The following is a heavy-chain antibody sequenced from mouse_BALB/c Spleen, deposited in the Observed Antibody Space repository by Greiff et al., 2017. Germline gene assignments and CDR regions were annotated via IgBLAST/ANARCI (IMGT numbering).Heavy chain of an antibody. CDR2: IFPGDGST. J-gene: IGHJ4*01. Sequence: VQLQQSGAELVKPGASVKLSCKASGYTFTSYDINWVRQRPEQGLEWIGWIFPGDGSTKYNQKFKDKATLTADKSSSTAYMQLSSLTSEDSAVYYCARVTRDEAMDYWGQGTSVTVSS. V-gene: IGHV1-85*01. D-gene: IGHD2-13*01. CDR1: GYTFTSYD. CDR3: ARVTRDEAMDY.